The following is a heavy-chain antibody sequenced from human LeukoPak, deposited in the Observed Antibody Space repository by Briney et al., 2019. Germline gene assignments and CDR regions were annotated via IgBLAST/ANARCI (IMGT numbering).Heavy chain of an antibody. V-gene: IGHV4-59*08. CDR2: IYYSGST. J-gene: IGHJ4*02. D-gene: IGHD3-22*01. CDR1: GGSISSYY. CDR3: ARAVTYYYDSSGYPTLDY. Sequence: SETLSLTCTVSGGSISSYYWSWIRQPPGKGLEWIGYIYYSGSTNYNPSLKSRVTISVDMSKNQFSLKLSSVTAADTSVYYCARAVTYYYDSSGYPTLDYWGQGTLVTVSS.